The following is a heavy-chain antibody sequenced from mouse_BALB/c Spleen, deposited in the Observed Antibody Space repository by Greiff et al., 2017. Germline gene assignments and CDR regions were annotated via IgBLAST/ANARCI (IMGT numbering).Heavy chain of an antibody. CDR2: IFPGTGTT. D-gene: IGHD2-14*01. CDR3: AIYYRYDRFAY. Sequence: VQLQHSGAELVKPGASVKLSCKTSGYTFTSYWIQWVKQRPGQGLGWIGEIFPGTGTTYYNEKFKGKATLTIDTSSSTAYMQLSSLTSEDSAVYFCAIYYRYDRFAYWGQGTLVTVSA. V-gene: IGHV1S132*01. J-gene: IGHJ3*01. CDR1: GYTFTSYW.